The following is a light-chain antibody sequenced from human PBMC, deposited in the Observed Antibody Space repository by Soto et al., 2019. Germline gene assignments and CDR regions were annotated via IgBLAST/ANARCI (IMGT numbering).Light chain of an antibody. J-gene: IGKJ2*01. CDR1: QNINNY. CDR3: QHTYSPPYN. Sequence: DIQMTQSPSSLAASVGVRVTITCRASQNINNYLNWYHHKPGKAPKLMIYGAFSLQSEVPSRFSGSGSGTDFTLTISSLQPEDFATDYCQHTYSPPYNFGPGTKREI. V-gene: IGKV1-39*01. CDR2: GAF.